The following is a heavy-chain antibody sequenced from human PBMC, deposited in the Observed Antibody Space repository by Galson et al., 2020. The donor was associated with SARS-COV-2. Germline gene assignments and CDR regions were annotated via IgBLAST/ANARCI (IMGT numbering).Heavy chain of an antibody. D-gene: IGHD1-26*01. V-gene: IGHV4-31*03. Sequence: SETLSLTCTVSGGSISSGVYYWSWIRQHPGKGLEWIGYIYYSGSTYYNPSLKSRVTISVDTSKNQFSLKLSSVTAADTAVYYCARAVVGADDAEYFQHWGQGTLVTVSS. CDR1: GGSISSGVYY. CDR3: ARAVVGADDAEYFQH. J-gene: IGHJ1*01. CDR2: IYYSGST.